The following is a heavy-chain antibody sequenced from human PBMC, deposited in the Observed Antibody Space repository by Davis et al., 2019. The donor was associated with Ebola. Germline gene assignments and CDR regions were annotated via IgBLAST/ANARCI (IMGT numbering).Heavy chain of an antibody. CDR1: GGSFSGYY. CDR3: ARVRYYYDNSALMY. Sequence: SETLSLTCAPYGGSFSGYYWSWIRQPPGKGLKWIGQINYRGSTDYNPSLDSRVTISVDTSNSRFSLMLKPLTAADTAVYYCARVRYYYDNSALMYWGPGILVTVSS. J-gene: IGHJ4*02. D-gene: IGHD3-22*01. CDR2: INYRGST. V-gene: IGHV4-34*01.